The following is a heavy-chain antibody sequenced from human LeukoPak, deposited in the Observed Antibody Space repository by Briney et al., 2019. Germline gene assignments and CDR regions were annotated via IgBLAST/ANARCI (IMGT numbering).Heavy chain of an antibody. CDR3: ARDQNSGYGFDY. CDR2: ISYDGSNK. J-gene: IGHJ4*02. Sequence: PGRSLRLPCAASGFTFSSYAMHWVRQAPGKGLEWVAVISYDGSNKYYADSVKGRFTISRDNSKNTLYLQMNSLRAEDTAVYYCARDQNSGYGFDYWGQGTLVTVSS. V-gene: IGHV3-30-3*01. CDR1: GFTFSSYA. D-gene: IGHD5-12*01.